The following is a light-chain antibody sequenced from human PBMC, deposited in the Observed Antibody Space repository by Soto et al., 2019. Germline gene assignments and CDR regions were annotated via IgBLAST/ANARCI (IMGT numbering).Light chain of an antibody. V-gene: IGKV3-15*01. CDR2: DAS. CDR1: QSVSSY. Sequence: EIVLTQSPATLSFSPWERATLSCRASQSVSSYLAWYQQKPGQAPRLLIYDASTRATGIPARFSGSGSGTEFTLTISSLQSEDFAVYYCQQYNNWPPWTFGQGTKVDIK. CDR3: QQYNNWPPWT. J-gene: IGKJ1*01.